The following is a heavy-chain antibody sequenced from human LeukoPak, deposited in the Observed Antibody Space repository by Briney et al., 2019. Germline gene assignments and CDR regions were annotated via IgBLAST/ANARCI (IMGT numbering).Heavy chain of an antibody. J-gene: IGHJ4*02. CDR2: MYYSGTT. V-gene: IGHV4-39*01. Sequence: SETLSLTCTVSGGSISSGSYCWGWIRQPPGKGLEWMASMYYSGTTFYSPSLKSRVTISVDTSKNQLSLKLGSVTAADTAVYYCARHPPRDGSAFDYWGQGTLVTVSS. CDR1: GGSISSGSYC. CDR3: ARHPPRDGSAFDY.